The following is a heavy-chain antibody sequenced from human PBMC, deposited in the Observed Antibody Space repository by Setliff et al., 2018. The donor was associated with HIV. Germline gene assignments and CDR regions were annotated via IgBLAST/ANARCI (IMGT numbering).Heavy chain of an antibody. Sequence: SETLSLTCAVSGYSISRGYYWGWIRQTPGKGLAWIGNIYNSGTNYYNPSLKSRATISIDTSKNQFSLRLSSVTAADTAVYYCARQGEVGAPFDYWGQGTLVTVSS. CDR2: IYNSGTN. CDR3: ARQGEVGAPFDY. D-gene: IGHD1-26*01. CDR1: GYSISRGYY. V-gene: IGHV4-38-2*01. J-gene: IGHJ4*02.